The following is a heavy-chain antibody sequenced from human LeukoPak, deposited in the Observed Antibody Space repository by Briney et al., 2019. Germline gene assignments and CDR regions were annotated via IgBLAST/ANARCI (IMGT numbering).Heavy chain of an antibody. CDR1: GFTFDDYA. J-gene: IGHJ4*02. Sequence: GGSLRLSCAASGFTFDDYAMHWVRQVPGKGLEWVSGISWNSGIIGYADSVKGRFTISRDNAKKSLYLQMNSLRPEDTALYYCAKDIIRRGGLVAANYWGQGTLVTVSS. CDR2: ISWNSGII. D-gene: IGHD2-15*01. CDR3: AKDIIRRGGLVAANY. V-gene: IGHV3-9*01.